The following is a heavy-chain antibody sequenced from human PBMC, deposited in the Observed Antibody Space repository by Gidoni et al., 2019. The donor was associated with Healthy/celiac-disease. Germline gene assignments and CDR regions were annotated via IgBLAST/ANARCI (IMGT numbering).Heavy chain of an antibody. Sequence: QVQLQESGPGLVKPSETLSLTCTVSGGSISSYYWSWIRQPPGKGLEWIGYIYYSGSTNYNPSLKSRVTISVDTSKNQFSLKLSSVTAADTAVYYCARHHRTIYGNWFDPWGQGTLVTVSS. D-gene: IGHD3-9*01. J-gene: IGHJ5*02. CDR1: GGSISSYY. CDR3: ARHHRTIYGNWFDP. V-gene: IGHV4-59*08. CDR2: IYYSGST.